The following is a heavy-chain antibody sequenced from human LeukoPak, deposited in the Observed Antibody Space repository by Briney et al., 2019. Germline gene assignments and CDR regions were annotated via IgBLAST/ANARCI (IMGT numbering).Heavy chain of an antibody. CDR2: INPNSGGT. J-gene: IGHJ4*02. Sequence: GASVKVSCKASGYTFTDYYMHWVRQAPGQGLEWMRWINPNSGGTHYAQKFQGRVTMTRDTSISTAYMDLSRLRSDDTAVYYCAREAGGDNYYDSSGYFFDYWGQGTLVTVSS. V-gene: IGHV1-2*02. D-gene: IGHD3-22*01. CDR3: AREAGGDNYYDSSGYFFDY. CDR1: GYTFTDYY.